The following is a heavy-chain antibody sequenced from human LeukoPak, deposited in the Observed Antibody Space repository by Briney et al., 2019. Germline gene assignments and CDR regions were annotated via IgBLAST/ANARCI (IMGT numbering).Heavy chain of an antibody. CDR1: GFTFSSYS. V-gene: IGHV3-21*01. CDR2: ISSSSSYI. CDR3: ARDKELVQGGGVY. D-gene: IGHD6-6*01. J-gene: IGHJ4*02. Sequence: GGSLRLSCAASGFTFSSYSMTWVRQAPGKGLEWVSSISSSSSYIYYADSVKGRFTISRDNAKNSLYLQMNSLRAEDTAVYYCARDKELVQGGGVYWGQGTLVTVSS.